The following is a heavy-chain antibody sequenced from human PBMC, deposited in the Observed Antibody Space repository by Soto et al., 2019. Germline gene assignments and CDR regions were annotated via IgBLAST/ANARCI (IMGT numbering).Heavy chain of an antibody. D-gene: IGHD6-13*01. CDR2: ISAYNGNT. Sequence: ASVKVSCKASGYTFTSYGISWVRQAPGQGLEWMGWISAYNGNTNYAQKLQGRVTMTTDTSTSTAYMELRSLRSDDTAVYYCARGTAAAGHTYYYYMDVWGKGTTVTVSS. CDR1: GYTFTSYG. CDR3: ARGTAAAGHTYYYYMDV. J-gene: IGHJ6*03. V-gene: IGHV1-18*01.